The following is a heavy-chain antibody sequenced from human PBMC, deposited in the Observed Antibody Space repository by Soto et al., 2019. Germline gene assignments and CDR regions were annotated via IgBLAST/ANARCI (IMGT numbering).Heavy chain of an antibody. CDR1: GGSISSGGYS. Sequence: QVQLQESGPGLVKPSQTLSLTCTVSGGSISSGGYSWSWIRQHPGKGLEWIGYIFYSGSTSYNPSLKSRVTISVDTSKNQFSLKMSSVTAADTAVYYCARGVFHWGQGTLVTVSS. CDR3: ARGVFH. J-gene: IGHJ4*02. CDR2: IFYSGST. V-gene: IGHV4-31*03.